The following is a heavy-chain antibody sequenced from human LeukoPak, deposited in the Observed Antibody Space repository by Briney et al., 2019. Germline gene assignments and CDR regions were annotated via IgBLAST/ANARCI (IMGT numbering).Heavy chain of an antibody. V-gene: IGHV1-24*01. Sequence: ASVKVSCKVSGYTLTELSMHWVRQAPGKGLEWMGGFDPEDGETIYAQKFQGRVTMTEDTSTDTAYMELSSLRSEDTAVCYCATPKGEQRYYFDYWGQGTLVTVSS. CDR1: GYTLTELS. CDR3: ATPKGEQRYYFDY. D-gene: IGHD6-25*01. J-gene: IGHJ4*02. CDR2: FDPEDGET.